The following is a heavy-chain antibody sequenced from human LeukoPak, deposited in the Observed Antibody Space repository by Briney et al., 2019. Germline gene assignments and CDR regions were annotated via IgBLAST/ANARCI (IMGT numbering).Heavy chain of an antibody. CDR1: GFTFSSYW. J-gene: IGHJ6*03. D-gene: IGHD3-22*01. CDR3: ASDSSGYYYYYYMDV. Sequence: GGSLRLSCAASGFTFSSYWMSWVRQAPGKGLEWVANIKQDGSEKYYVDSVKGRFTISRDNAKNSLYLQMNSLRAEDTAVYYCASDSSGYYYYYYMDVWGKGTTVTVSS. CDR2: IKQDGSEK. V-gene: IGHV3-7*01.